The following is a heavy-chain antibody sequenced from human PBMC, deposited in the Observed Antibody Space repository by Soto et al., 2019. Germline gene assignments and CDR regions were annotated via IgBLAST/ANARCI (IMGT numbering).Heavy chain of an antibody. Sequence: QVQLQESGPGLVKPSQTLSLTCTVSGGSISSGGYYWSWIRQHPGKGLEWIGSIYYSGSTYYNPSPXRXXTISVDTSKNQFSLNLSSVTAADTAVYYCARGVLHWGQGTLVTVSS. CDR2: IYYSGST. CDR1: GGSISSGGYY. CDR3: ARGVLH. D-gene: IGHD3-16*01. V-gene: IGHV4-31*03. J-gene: IGHJ4*02.